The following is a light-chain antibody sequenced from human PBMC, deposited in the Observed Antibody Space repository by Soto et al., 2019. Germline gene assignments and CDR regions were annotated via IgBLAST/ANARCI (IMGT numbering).Light chain of an antibody. J-gene: IGKJ1*01. CDR3: QQYAGSPRT. Sequence: IVLTQSPGALSLSPGERGTLSCRASQNLGTLYLAWFQQKSGQAPRLLIYSASRRATGIPDRFTGSGSGTDFTLTINRVEPEDFAVYFCQQYAGSPRTFGQRAKVDI. CDR1: QNLGTLY. CDR2: SAS. V-gene: IGKV3-20*01.